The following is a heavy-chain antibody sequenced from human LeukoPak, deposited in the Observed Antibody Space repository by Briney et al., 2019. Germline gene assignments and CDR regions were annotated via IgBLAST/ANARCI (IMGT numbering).Heavy chain of an antibody. CDR3: ARGRGEVGATDY. V-gene: IGHV4-59*01. D-gene: IGHD1-26*01. CDR1: GGSISSYY. CDR2: IYYSGST. Sequence: PSETLSLTCTVSGGSISSYYWSWIRQPPGKGLEWIGHIYYSGSTNYNPSLKSRVTISVDTSKNQFSLKLSSVTAADAAVYYCARGRGEVGATDYWGQGTLVTVSS. J-gene: IGHJ4*02.